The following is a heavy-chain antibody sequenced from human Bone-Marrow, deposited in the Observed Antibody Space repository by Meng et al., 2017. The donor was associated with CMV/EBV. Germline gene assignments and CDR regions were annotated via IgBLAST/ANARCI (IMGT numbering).Heavy chain of an antibody. CDR2: INSDGSST. Sequence: GESLKISCAASGLTFSSYWMHWVRQAPGKGLVWVSRINSDGSSTSYADSVKGRFTISRDNAKNSLYLQMNSLRAEDTAVYYCARIAAAGFDYWGQGTLVTVSS. J-gene: IGHJ4*02. D-gene: IGHD6-13*01. CDR1: GLTFSSYW. CDR3: ARIAAAGFDY. V-gene: IGHV3-74*01.